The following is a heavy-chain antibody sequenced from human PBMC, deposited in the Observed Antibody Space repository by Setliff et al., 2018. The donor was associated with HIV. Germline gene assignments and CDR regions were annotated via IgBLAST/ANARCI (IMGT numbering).Heavy chain of an antibody. CDR2: IYHSGST. CDR1: GYSISSGYY. CDR3: ARMYSGYDWSPAGARTRYFDY. V-gene: IGHV4-38-2*01. Sequence: SETLSLTCAVSGYSISSGYYWGWIRQPPGKGLEWIGSIYHSGSTSYNPSLKSRVTISVDTSKNQFSLKLSSVTAADTAVYYCARMYSGYDWSPAGARTRYFDYWGQGTLVTVSS. J-gene: IGHJ4*02. D-gene: IGHD5-12*01.